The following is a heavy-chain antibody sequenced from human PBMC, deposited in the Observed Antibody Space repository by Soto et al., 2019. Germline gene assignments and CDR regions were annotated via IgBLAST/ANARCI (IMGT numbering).Heavy chain of an antibody. V-gene: IGHV3-73*01. CDR1: GFTFSGSA. CDR2: IRSKANSYAT. J-gene: IGHJ4*02. Sequence: EVQLVESGGGLVQPGGSLKLSCEASGFTFSGSAMHWVRQASGKGLEWVGRIRSKANSYATAYAASVKGRFTISRDDSKNTAYLQMNSLRSEDTAVYYCTRHEVEDCWGQGTLVTVSS. CDR3: TRHEVEDC. D-gene: IGHD1-26*01.